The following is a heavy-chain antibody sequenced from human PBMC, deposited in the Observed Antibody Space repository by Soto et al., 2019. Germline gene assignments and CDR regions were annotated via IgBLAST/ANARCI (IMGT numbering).Heavy chain of an antibody. D-gene: IGHD1-26*01. CDR3: ARAWELLPAFDI. J-gene: IGHJ3*02. V-gene: IGHV3-33*01. Sequence: GGSLRLSCAASGFTFSSYGMHWVRQAPGKGREWVAVIWYDGSNKYYADSVKGRFTISRNNSKNPLYLQMNSLRAEDTAVYYCARAWELLPAFDIWGQGTMVTVSS. CDR1: GFTFSSYG. CDR2: IWYDGSNK.